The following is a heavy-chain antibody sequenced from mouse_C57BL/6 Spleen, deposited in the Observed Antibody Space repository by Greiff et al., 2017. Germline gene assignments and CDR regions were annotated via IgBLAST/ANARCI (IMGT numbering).Heavy chain of an antibody. Sequence: EVQLQQSGAELVRPGASVKLSCTASGFNIKDDYMHWVKQRPEQGLEWIGWIDPENGDTEYASKFQGKAPITADTSSNTAYLQLSSLTSEDTAVYYGTTDYGSRYWYFDVWGTGTTVTVSS. V-gene: IGHV14-4*01. CDR2: IDPENGDT. CDR3: TTDYGSRYWYFDV. J-gene: IGHJ1*03. D-gene: IGHD1-1*01. CDR1: GFNIKDDY.